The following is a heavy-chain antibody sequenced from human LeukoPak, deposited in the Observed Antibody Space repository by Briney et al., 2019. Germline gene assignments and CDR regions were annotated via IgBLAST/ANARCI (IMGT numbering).Heavy chain of an antibody. V-gene: IGHV3-21*01. CDR2: ISSSSSYI. CDR3: ARDPTNCSGGSCYTFDY. J-gene: IGHJ4*02. D-gene: IGHD2-15*01. Sequence: PGGSLRLSCAASGFTFSSYSMNWVRQAPGKGLEWVSSISSSSSYIYYADSVKGRFTISRDNAKNSLHLQMNSLRAEDTAVYYCARDPTNCSGGSCYTFDYWGQGTLVTVSS. CDR1: GFTFSSYS.